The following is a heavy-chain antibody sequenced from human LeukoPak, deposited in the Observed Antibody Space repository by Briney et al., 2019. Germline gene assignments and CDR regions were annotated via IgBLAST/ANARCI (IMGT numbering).Heavy chain of an antibody. CDR2: IKGKTDGGTT. Sequence: GGSLRLSGAASGFTFSTYRMSWVRQAPGKGLEWVGRIKGKTDGGTTDYTAPVKGRFTISRDDSKNTLDLQMNSQKIEDTAVRAVDYWGQGTLVTVSS. CDR3: DY. J-gene: IGHJ4*02. CDR1: GFTFSTYR. D-gene: IGHD6-19*01. V-gene: IGHV3-15*01.